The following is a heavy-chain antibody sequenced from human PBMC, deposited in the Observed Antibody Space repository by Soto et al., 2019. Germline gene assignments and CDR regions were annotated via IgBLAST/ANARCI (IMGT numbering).Heavy chain of an antibody. V-gene: IGHV4-30-2*01. D-gene: IGHD2-8*01. CDR3: ARARYCTNRVCYPDY. J-gene: IGHJ4*02. CDR1: GGSISSGGYS. CDR2: IYHSGST. Sequence: QLQLQESGSGLVKPSQTLSLTCAVSGGSISSGGYSWSWIRQPPGKGLEWIGYIYHSGSTYYNPSLKSRVTIPVDRSKNQFSLKLSSVTGADTAVYYCARARYCTNRVCYPDYWGQGTLVTVSS.